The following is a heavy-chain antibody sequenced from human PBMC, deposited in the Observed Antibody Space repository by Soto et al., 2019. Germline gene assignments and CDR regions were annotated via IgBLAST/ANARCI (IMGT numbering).Heavy chain of an antibody. V-gene: IGHV3-23*01. CDR3: AKVRGTVTTPPDY. CDR2: ISGGGGTT. Sequence: EVQLLESGGGLVQPGGSLRLSCAASGFIFSTYAMTWVRQAPGKGLEWVSVISGGGGTTYYADSVKGRFTISRDNSKNTLFLQMDSLRAEDTAVYYCAKVRGTVTTPPDYWGQGTLVTVYS. CDR1: GFIFSTYA. D-gene: IGHD4-17*01. J-gene: IGHJ4*02.